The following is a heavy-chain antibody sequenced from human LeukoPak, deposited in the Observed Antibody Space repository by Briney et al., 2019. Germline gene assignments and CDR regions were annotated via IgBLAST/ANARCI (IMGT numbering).Heavy chain of an antibody. CDR2: ISSSGSTI. D-gene: IGHD6-13*01. V-gene: IGHV3-11*01. Sequence: GGSLRLSCAASGFTFSDYYMSWLRQAPAKGLEWVSYISSSGSTIYYADSVKGRFTISRDDAKNSLYLQMNSLRAEDTAVFYCARGSGTGSGYYYYMDVWGKGTTVTVSS. CDR1: GFTFSDYY. J-gene: IGHJ6*03. CDR3: ARGSGTGSGYYYYMDV.